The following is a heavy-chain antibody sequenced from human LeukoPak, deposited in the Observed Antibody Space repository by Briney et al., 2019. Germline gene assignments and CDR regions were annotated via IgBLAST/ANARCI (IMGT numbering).Heavy chain of an antibody. V-gene: IGHV3-7*03. D-gene: IGHD4-17*01. CDR3: ARDWFDGDYDRFDY. J-gene: IGHJ4*02. CDR2: INQDGSQK. CDR1: GFTFSSYW. Sequence: GGSLRLSCAVSGFTFSSYWMSWFRQAPGKGLEWVANINQDGSQKFSVDSVKGRFTISRDNAKNSLSLQMNSLRVEDTVVYYCARDWFDGDYDRFDYWGQGTLVTVSS.